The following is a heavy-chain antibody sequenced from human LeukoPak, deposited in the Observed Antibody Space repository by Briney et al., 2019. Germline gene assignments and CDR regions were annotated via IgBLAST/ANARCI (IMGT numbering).Heavy chain of an antibody. V-gene: IGHV3-30*02. Sequence: GGSLRLSCAASGFTFSSYGMYWVRQAPGKGLERVSFIRYDGSNKYYADSVKSRFTVSRDNSKNTLYLQMKSLRAEDTAVYYCARDEYYYDSSGYYFPGGLHYCGQGTLVTVSS. D-gene: IGHD3-22*01. CDR1: GFTFSSYG. CDR3: ARDEYYYDSSGYYFPGGLHY. CDR2: IRYDGSNK. J-gene: IGHJ4*02.